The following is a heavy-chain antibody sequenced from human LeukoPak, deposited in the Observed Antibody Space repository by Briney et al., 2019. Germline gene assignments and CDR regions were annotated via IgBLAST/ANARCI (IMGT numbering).Heavy chain of an antibody. CDR2: INAGNGNT. Sequence: ASVTVSCKASGYTFTSYAMHWVRQAPGQSLEWMGWINAGNGNTKYSQKFQGRVTITRDTSASTAYMELSSLRSEDTAVYYCARDEGRTSYYDILTGYPDYWGQGTLVTVSS. D-gene: IGHD3-9*01. CDR3: ARDEGRTSYYDILTGYPDY. J-gene: IGHJ4*02. V-gene: IGHV1-3*01. CDR1: GYTFTSYA.